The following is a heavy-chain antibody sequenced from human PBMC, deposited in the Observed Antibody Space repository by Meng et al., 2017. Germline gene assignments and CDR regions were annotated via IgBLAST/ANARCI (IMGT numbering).Heavy chain of an antibody. V-gene: IGHV1-8*01. D-gene: IGHD3-10*01. Sequence: QGQLLRSGAEGRKPGASVKVACKASGYTFTSYDINWVRQATGQGLEWMGWMNPNSGNTGYAQKFQGRVTMTRNTSISTAYMELSSLRSEDTAVYYCARVRGSGSLGIFDYWGQGTLVTVSS. CDR2: MNPNSGNT. CDR1: GYTFTSYD. CDR3: ARVRGSGSLGIFDY. J-gene: IGHJ4*02.